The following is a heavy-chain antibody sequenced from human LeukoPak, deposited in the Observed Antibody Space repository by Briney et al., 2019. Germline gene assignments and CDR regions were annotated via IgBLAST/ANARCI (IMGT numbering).Heavy chain of an antibody. CDR3: AKDRYMGPDAFDI. D-gene: IGHD3-9*01. CDR1: GFTFSSYG. Sequence: PGGSLRLSCAASGFTFSSYGMHWVRQAPGKGLEWVAFIRYDGSNKYYADSVKGRSTISRDNSKNTLYLQMNSLRAEDTAVYYCAKDRYMGPDAFDIWGQGTMVTVSS. CDR2: IRYDGSNK. J-gene: IGHJ3*02. V-gene: IGHV3-30*02.